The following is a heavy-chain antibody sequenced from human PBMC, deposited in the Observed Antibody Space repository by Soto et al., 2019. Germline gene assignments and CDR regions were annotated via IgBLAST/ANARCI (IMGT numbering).Heavy chain of an antibody. CDR1: GYTFTSYD. Sequence: QVQLVQSGAEVKKPGASVKVSCKASGYTFTSYDINWVRQATGQGLEWMGWMNPNSGNTGYAQKFQRRVTLTRNTSISTAYMELSNLRTEDTAVYYCAREVCRGGSCFGMDVWGQGTTVTVSS. V-gene: IGHV1-8*01. D-gene: IGHD2-15*01. CDR2: MNPNSGNT. J-gene: IGHJ6*02. CDR3: AREVCRGGSCFGMDV.